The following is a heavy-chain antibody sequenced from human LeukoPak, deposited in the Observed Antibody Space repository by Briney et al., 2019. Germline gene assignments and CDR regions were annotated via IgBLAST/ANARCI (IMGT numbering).Heavy chain of an antibody. CDR3: ARGREDYYDSSGYYDGYY. CDR2: INHSGST. CDR1: GGSFSGYY. J-gene: IGHJ4*02. Sequence: SETLSLTCAVYGGSFSGYYWSWIRQPPGKGLEWIGEINHSGSTNYNPSLKSRVTISVDTSENQFSLKLSSVTAADTAVYYCARGREDYYDSSGYYDGYYWGQGTLVTVSS. V-gene: IGHV4-34*01. D-gene: IGHD3-22*01.